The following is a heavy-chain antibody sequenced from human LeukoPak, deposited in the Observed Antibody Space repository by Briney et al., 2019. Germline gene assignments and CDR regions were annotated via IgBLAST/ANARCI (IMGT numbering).Heavy chain of an antibody. CDR3: AKRAAYYYDSNGYYGYFQH. V-gene: IGHV3-23*01. Sequence: PGGSLRLSCAASGFTFSSYAMSWVRQAPGKGLEWVSAISGSGGSTYYADSVKGRFTISRDNSKNTLYLQMNSLRAEDTAVYYCAKRAAYYYDSNGYYGYFQHWGQGTLVTVSS. D-gene: IGHD3-22*01. J-gene: IGHJ1*01. CDR1: GFTFSSYA. CDR2: ISGSGGST.